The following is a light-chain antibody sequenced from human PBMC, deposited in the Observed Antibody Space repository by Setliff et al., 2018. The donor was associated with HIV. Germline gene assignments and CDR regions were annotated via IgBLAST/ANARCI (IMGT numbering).Light chain of an antibody. J-gene: IGLJ3*02. V-gene: IGLV2-14*01. Sequence: QSALTQPASVSGSPGQSITIFCIGTISDVGGYNYVSWYQQYPGRAPKLIIYDVSSRPSGVSSRFSGSKSGNTASLTISGLHSDDEADYYCLSYTSASTWVFGGGTKVTVL. CDR1: ISDVGGYNY. CDR3: LSYTSASTWV. CDR2: DVS.